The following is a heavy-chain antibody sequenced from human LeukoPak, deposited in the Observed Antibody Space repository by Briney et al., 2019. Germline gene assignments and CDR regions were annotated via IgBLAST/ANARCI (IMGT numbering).Heavy chain of an antibody. CDR1: GYTFTSYA. Sequence: GASVKVSCKASGYTFTSYAMHWVRQAPGQRLEWMGWINAGNGNTKYSQKFQGRVTITRDTSASTAYMELSSLRSEDTAAYYCARGSRYCSSTSCYLNWFDPWGQGTLVTVSS. D-gene: IGHD2-2*01. CDR3: ARGSRYCSSTSCYLNWFDP. V-gene: IGHV1-3*01. J-gene: IGHJ5*02. CDR2: INAGNGNT.